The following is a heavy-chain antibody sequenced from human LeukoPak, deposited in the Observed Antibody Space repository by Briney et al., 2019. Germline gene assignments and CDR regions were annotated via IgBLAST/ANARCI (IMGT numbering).Heavy chain of an antibody. CDR2: ISSSSSYI. J-gene: IGHJ4*02. CDR3: ARDRYSSSIFDY. D-gene: IGHD6-6*01. V-gene: IGHV3-21*01. Sequence: GGSLRLSCAASGFTFSSCSMNWVRQAPGKGLEWVSSISSSSSYIYYADSVKGRLTISRDNAKNSLYLQMNSLRAEDTAVYYCARDRYSSSIFDYWGQGTLVTVSS. CDR1: GFTFSSCS.